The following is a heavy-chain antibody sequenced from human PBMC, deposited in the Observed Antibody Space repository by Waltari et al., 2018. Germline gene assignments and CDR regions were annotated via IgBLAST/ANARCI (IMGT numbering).Heavy chain of an antibody. CDR3: TTVATLVKDGFGDY. V-gene: IGHV3-49*04. D-gene: IGHD3-9*01. CDR2: INSIVNGGTA. CDR1: GLAPGGFA. Sequence: EVHLVESGGGLVQPGRSLRLSCTGSGLAPGGFAMSWVRQAPGKGLGWLGGINSIVNGGTAQYAASVRGRFTISRDESKSIAYLQMDSLQTEDTGVYYCTTVATLVKDGFGDYWGHGSLVTVAS. J-gene: IGHJ4*01.